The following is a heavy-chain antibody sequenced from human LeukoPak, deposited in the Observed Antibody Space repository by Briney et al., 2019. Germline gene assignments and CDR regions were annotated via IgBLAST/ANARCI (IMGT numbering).Heavy chain of an antibody. D-gene: IGHD1-26*01. Sequence: GGSLRLSCAASGFTFSSYAMSWVRQAPGRGLECVSAISGSGGSTYYADSVKGRFTISRDNSKNTLYLQMNSLRAEDTAVYYCAKDTNSGSYINYFDYWGQGTLVTVSS. CDR2: ISGSGGST. CDR3: AKDTNSGSYINYFDY. V-gene: IGHV3-23*01. J-gene: IGHJ4*02. CDR1: GFTFSSYA.